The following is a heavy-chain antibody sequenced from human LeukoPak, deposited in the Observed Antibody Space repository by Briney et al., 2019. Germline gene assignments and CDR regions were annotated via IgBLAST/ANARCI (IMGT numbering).Heavy chain of an antibody. CDR3: TTDPPVPADDAFDI. CDR2: IKSKTDGGTT. Sequence: GGSLRLSCAASGFTFSNAWMSWVRQAPGKGLEWVGRIKSKTDGGTTDYAAPVKGRFTISGDDSKNTLYLQMNSLKTEDTAVYYCTTDPPVPADDAFDIWGQGTMVTVSS. J-gene: IGHJ3*02. CDR1: GFTFSNAW. D-gene: IGHD2-2*01. V-gene: IGHV3-15*01.